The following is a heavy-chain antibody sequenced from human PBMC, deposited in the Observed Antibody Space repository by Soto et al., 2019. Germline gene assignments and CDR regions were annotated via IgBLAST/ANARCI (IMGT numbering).Heavy chain of an antibody. J-gene: IGHJ6*04. V-gene: IGHV4-4*02. D-gene: IGHD2-8*01. CDR2: IYHSGST. CDR1: GGSISSSNW. Sequence: SETLSLTCAVSGGSISSSNWWSWVRQPPGKGLEWIGEIYHSGSTNYNPSLKSRVTISVDKSKNQFSLKLSSVTAADTAVYYCARGWGGYCTNGVCDGDYYGRDVGGKGTTVT. CDR3: ARGWGGYCTNGVCDGDYYGRDV.